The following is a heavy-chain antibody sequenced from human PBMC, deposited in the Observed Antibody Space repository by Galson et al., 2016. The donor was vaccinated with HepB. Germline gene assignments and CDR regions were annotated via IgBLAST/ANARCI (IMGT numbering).Heavy chain of an antibody. CDR3: ARGHVYGSGSYYPDY. D-gene: IGHD3-10*01. V-gene: IGHV1-2*02. CDR1: GYIFSGYY. J-gene: IGHJ4*02. Sequence: SVKVSCKASGYIFSGYYIYWVRQAPGEGLQWMGWINPNSGGASYAQMFQGRVTMTRDTSISTASMELTRLTSDDTAVYYCARGHVYGSGSYYPDYCGQGTLVTVSS. CDR2: INPNSGGA.